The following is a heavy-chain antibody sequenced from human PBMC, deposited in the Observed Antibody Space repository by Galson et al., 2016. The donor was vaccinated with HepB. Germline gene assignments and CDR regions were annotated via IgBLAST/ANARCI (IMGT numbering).Heavy chain of an antibody. CDR3: ARAAKIESYTSGWYYFES. CDR1: GDSVTSSPFY. CDR2: ISYSGFA. J-gene: IGHJ4*02. Sequence: SETLSLTCTVSGDSVTSSPFYWGWIRRPPGKGLEWIGSISYSGFASYNPSLTSRLSISIAPSSNQFPLELSSVTAADTAVYYCARAAKIESYTSGWYYFESWGQGIQVTVSS. V-gene: IGHV4-39*06. D-gene: IGHD6-19*01.